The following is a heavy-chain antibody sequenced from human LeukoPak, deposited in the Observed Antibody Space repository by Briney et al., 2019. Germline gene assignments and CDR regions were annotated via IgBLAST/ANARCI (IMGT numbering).Heavy chain of an antibody. CDR2: ISCSGGST. J-gene: IGHJ4*02. Sequence: GGSLRLSCAVSGITLSNYGMSWVRQAPGKGLELVAGISCSGGSTNYADSVKGRFTISRDNRKNTLYLQMNSLRVEDTAVYFCAKRGVVIRVILVGFHKEAYYFDSWGQGALATVSS. D-gene: IGHD3-22*01. CDR1: GITLSNYG. CDR3: AKRGVVIRVILVGFHKEAYYFDS. V-gene: IGHV3-23*01.